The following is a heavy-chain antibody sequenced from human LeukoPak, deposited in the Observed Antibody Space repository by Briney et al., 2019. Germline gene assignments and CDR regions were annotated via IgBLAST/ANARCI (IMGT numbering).Heavy chain of an antibody. CDR2: ISGSGGST. D-gene: IGHD1-1*01. J-gene: IGHJ4*02. CDR3: AKDLLERLVQTQH. CDR1: GFTFSSYA. V-gene: IGHV3-23*01. Sequence: GGSLRLSCAASGFTFSSYAMSWVRQAPGKGLEWVPAISGSGGSTYYADSVKGRFTISRDNSKNTLYLQMNSLRAEDTAVYYCAKDLLERLVQTQHWGQGTLVTVSS.